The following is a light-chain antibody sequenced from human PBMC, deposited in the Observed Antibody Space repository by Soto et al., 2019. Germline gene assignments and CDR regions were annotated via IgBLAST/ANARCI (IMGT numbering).Light chain of an antibody. CDR1: QSVSSSW. J-gene: IGKJ1*01. Sequence: EIVLTQSPGTLSLSPGERATLSCRASQSVSSSWLAWYQQKPGKAPRLLIYGASSRATGIPDRFSGSGSGTDFTLTISRLEPEDSAVFYCQQYGSSPWTFGQGTKVEIK. CDR3: QQYGSSPWT. CDR2: GAS. V-gene: IGKV3-20*01.